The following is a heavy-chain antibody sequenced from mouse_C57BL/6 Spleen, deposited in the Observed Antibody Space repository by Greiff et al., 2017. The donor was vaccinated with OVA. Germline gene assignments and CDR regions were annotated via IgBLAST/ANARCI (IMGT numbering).Heavy chain of an antibody. V-gene: IGHV1-50*01. Sequence: QVQLQQPGAELVKPGASVKLSCKASGYTFNSYWMQWVKQRPGQGLEWIGEIDPSDSYTNYNQKFKGKATLTVDTSSSTAYMQLSSLTSEDSAVYYCARRGGLYYFDYWGKGTTLTVAS. CDR3: ARRGGLYYFDY. CDR1: GYTFNSYW. J-gene: IGHJ2*01. CDR2: IDPSDSYT. D-gene: IGHD3-3*01.